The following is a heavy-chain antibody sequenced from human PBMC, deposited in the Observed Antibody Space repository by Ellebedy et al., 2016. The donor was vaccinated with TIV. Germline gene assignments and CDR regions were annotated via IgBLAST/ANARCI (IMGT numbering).Heavy chain of an antibody. CDR1: NVSFNFYY. CDR3: ARINRGVHSD. D-gene: IGHD3-10*01. CDR2: INHSGKT. V-gene: IGHV4-34*01. J-gene: IGHJ4*02. Sequence: SETLSLXXAVYNVSFNFYYWSWIRQPPGKGLEWIGEINHSGKTFYNPSLKSRVTISLDTSKNHFSLKLSSVTAADTAVYYCARINRGVHSDWGQGTLVTVSA.